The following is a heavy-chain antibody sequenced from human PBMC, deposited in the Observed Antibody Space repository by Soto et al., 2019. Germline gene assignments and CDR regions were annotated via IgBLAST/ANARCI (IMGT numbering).Heavy chain of an antibody. D-gene: IGHD6-19*01. V-gene: IGHV3-21*01. CDR3: ARDFRRAGHDAFDI. CDR1: GFTFSSYS. J-gene: IGHJ3*02. Sequence: GESLRLSCAAPGFTFSSYSMNWVRQAPGKGLEWVSSISSSSSYIYYADSVKGRFTISRDNAKNSLYLQMNSLRAEDTAVYYCARDFRRAGHDAFDIWGQGTMVTVSS. CDR2: ISSSSSYI.